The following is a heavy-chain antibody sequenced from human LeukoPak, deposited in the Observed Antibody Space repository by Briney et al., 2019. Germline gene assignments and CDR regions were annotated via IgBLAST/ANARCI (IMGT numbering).Heavy chain of an antibody. V-gene: IGHV4-38-2*02. Sequence: PSETLSLTCTVSGYSISSGYYWGWIRQPPGQGLEWIGSIYHSGSTYYNPSLKSRVTISVDTSKNQFSLKLSSVTAADTAVYYCARDSEYSYGNRRGAFDIWGQGTMVTVSS. CDR1: GYSISSGYY. CDR2: IYHSGST. D-gene: IGHD5-18*01. J-gene: IGHJ3*02. CDR3: ARDSEYSYGNRRGAFDI.